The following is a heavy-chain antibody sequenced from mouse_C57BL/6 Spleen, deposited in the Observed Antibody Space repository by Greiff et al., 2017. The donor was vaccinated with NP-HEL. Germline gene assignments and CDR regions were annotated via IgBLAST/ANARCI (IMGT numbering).Heavy chain of an antibody. Sequence: QVHVKQSGAELVRPGASVTLSCKASGYTFTDYEMHWVKQTPVHGLEWIGAIDPETGGTAYNQKFKGKAILTADKSSSTAYMELRSLTSEDSAVYYCTRSDYDSDYWGQGTTLTVSS. J-gene: IGHJ2*01. CDR3: TRSDYDSDY. CDR1: GYTFTDYE. D-gene: IGHD2-4*01. CDR2: IDPETGGT. V-gene: IGHV1-15*01.